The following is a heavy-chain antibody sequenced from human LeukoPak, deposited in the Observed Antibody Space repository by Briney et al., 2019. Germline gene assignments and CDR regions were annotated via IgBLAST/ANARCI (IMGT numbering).Heavy chain of an antibody. CDR3: ARAAHIWFGELSDWFDP. Sequence: ASVKVSCKASGGTFSSYAISWVRQAPGQGLEWMGRIIPILGIANYAQTFQGRVTITAHKSKSTAYVELSSLRSEDTAVYYCARAAHIWFGELSDWFDPWRQGTLVTVSS. J-gene: IGHJ5*02. CDR1: GGTFSSYA. CDR2: IIPILGIA. V-gene: IGHV1-69*04. D-gene: IGHD3-10*01.